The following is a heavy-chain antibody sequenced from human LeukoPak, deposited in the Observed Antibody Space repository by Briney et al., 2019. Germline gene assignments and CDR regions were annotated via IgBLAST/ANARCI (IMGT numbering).Heavy chain of an antibody. J-gene: IGHJ4*02. Sequence: GGSLRLSCAASGFSFTTYEMNWVRQAPGKGLEWVSYISSSGSTIYYADSVKGRFTISRDNAKNSLYLQTNSLRAEDTAVYYCATDNYDSSGYYSISFDYWGRGTLVTVSS. V-gene: IGHV3-48*03. CDR3: ATDNYDSSGYYSISFDY. CDR1: GFSFTTYE. CDR2: ISSSGSTI. D-gene: IGHD3-22*01.